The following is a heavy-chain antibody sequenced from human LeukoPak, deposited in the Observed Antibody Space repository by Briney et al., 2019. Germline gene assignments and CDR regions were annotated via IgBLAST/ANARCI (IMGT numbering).Heavy chain of an antibody. D-gene: IGHD2-8*01. CDR1: GFTFSSYG. CDR2: ISYDGSNK. Sequence: GRSLRLSCAASGFTFSSYGMHWVRQAPGKGLEWVAVISYDGSNKYYADSVKGRFTISRDNSKNTLYLQMNSLRAEDTAVYYCARDGEAYCTNGVCPLGGLDYWGQGTLVTVSS. J-gene: IGHJ4*02. CDR3: ARDGEAYCTNGVCPLGGLDY. V-gene: IGHV3-30-3*01.